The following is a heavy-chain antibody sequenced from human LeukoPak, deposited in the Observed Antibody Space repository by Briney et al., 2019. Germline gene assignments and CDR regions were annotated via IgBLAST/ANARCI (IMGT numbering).Heavy chain of an antibody. D-gene: IGHD2-2*01. V-gene: IGHV3-74*01. J-gene: IGHJ4*02. CDR2: ISSDGSST. CDR3: ASPPDLYCSSTSCSLQDY. CDR1: GFTFSSYW. Sequence: GGSLRLSCAASGFTFSSYWMHWVRQAPGKGLVWVSRISSDGSSTSYADSVKGRFTISRDNAKNTLYLQMNSLRAEDTAVYYCASPPDLYCSSTSCSLQDYWGQGTLVTVSS.